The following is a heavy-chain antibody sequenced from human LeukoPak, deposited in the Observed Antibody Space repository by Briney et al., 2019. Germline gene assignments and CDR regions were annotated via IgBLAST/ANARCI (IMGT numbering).Heavy chain of an antibody. J-gene: IGHJ4*02. CDR3: VRDVANYNWNDGGIDY. CDR1: GFTFSSYA. D-gene: IGHD1-20*01. V-gene: IGHV3-30-3*01. CDR2: ISYDGSNK. Sequence: PGRSLRLSCAASGFTFSSYAMHWVRQAPGKGLEWVAVISYDGSNKYYADSVKGRFTISRDNSKNTLYLQMNSLRAEDTAVYYCVRDVANYNWNDGGIDYWGQGTLVTVSS.